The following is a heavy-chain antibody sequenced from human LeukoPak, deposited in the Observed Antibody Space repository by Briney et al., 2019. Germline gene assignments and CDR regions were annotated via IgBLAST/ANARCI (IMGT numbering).Heavy chain of an antibody. CDR1: GYIFTSYY. CDR3: ARWDYYDSRTFDI. CDR2: INPNSGDT. D-gene: IGHD3-22*01. V-gene: IGHV1-18*01. Sequence: ASVKVSCKASGYIFTSYYIHWVRQGPGQGLEWMGCINPNSGDTKYAQKFQGRVTMTTDTSTSTAYMELRSLRSDDTAVYYCARWDYYDSRTFDIWGQGTMVTVSS. J-gene: IGHJ3*02.